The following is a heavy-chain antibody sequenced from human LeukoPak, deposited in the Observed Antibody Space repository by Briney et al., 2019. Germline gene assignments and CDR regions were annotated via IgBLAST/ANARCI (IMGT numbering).Heavy chain of an antibody. J-gene: IGHJ5*02. D-gene: IGHD3-3*01. CDR3: AREDTYYDFWSGYYGTNWFDP. CDR1: GYNFTSYG. V-gene: IGHV1-18*01. Sequence: GSVKVSCKASGYNFTSYGISWVRQAPGQGLEWMGWISAYNGNTNYAQKLQGRVTMTTDTSTSTAYMELRSLRSDDTAVYYCAREDTYYDFWSGYYGTNWFDPWGQGTLVTVSS. CDR2: ISAYNGNT.